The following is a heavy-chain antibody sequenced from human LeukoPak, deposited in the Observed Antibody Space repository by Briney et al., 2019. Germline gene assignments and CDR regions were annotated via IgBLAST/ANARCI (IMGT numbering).Heavy chain of an antibody. CDR1: GLTFSSYA. Sequence: PGGSLRLSCAASGLTFSSYAMHWVRQAPGKGLEWVAVISYEGSNKYYADSVKGRFIISRDNSKNTLYLQMNSLRAEDTAVYYCVRDPASTYGDYSIDGMDVWGQGTTVTVSS. D-gene: IGHD4-17*01. V-gene: IGHV3-30-3*01. J-gene: IGHJ6*02. CDR2: ISYEGSNK. CDR3: VRDPASTYGDYSIDGMDV.